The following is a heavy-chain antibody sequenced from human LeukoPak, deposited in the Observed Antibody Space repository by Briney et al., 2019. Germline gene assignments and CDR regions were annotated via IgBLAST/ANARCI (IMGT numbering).Heavy chain of an antibody. V-gene: IGHV3-23*01. Sequence: GGSLRLSCAASGFTFSTYAMSWVRQAPGKGLEWVSGISGSGDTTYFADSVKGRFTISRDNSKNTLYLQMNSLRAEDTAVYYCARVMYCTNGVCGALDYWGQGTLVTVSS. CDR2: ISGSGDTT. D-gene: IGHD2-8*01. J-gene: IGHJ4*02. CDR1: GFTFSTYA. CDR3: ARVMYCTNGVCGALDY.